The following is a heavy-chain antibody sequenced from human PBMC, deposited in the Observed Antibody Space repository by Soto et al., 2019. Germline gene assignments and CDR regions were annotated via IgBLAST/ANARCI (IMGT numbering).Heavy chain of an antibody. CDR2: ISAYNGNT. V-gene: IGHV1-18*01. CDR3: ARDLQDIVVVVAATSTSTPNWFDP. CDR1: GYTFTSYG. D-gene: IGHD2-15*01. Sequence: ASVKVSCKASGYTFTSYGISWVRQAPGQGLERMGWISAYNGNTNYAQKLQGRVTMTTDTSTSTAYMELRSLRSDDTAVYYCARDLQDIVVVVAATSTSTPNWFDPWG. J-gene: IGHJ5*02.